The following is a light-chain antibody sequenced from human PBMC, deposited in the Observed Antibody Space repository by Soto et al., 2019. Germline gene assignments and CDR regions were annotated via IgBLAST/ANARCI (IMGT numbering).Light chain of an antibody. CDR1: SGHSSYA. V-gene: IGLV4-69*02. CDR2: LNSDGSH. Sequence: QLVLTQSSSASASLGASVKLTCTLSSGHSSYAIAWHQQQPEKGPRYLMKLNSDGSHSKGDGTPDRFSGSSSGAERYLTISLLQSEDEADYYCQTWGTGIRVFGGGTKLTVL. J-gene: IGLJ3*02. CDR3: QTWGTGIRV.